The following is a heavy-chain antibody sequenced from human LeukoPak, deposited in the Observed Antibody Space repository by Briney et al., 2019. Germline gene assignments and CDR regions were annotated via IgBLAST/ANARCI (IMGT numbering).Heavy chain of an antibody. J-gene: IGHJ4*02. CDR3: ASSSGSYSSIETFDY. CDR1: GFTFSSYA. Sequence: QPGGSLRLSCAASGFTFSSYAMHWVRQAPGKGLEWVAVISYDGSNKYYADSVKGRFTISRDNSKNTLYLQMNSLRAEDTAVYYCASSSGSYSSIETFDYWGQGTLVTVSS. V-gene: IGHV3-30*04. D-gene: IGHD1-26*01. CDR2: ISYDGSNK.